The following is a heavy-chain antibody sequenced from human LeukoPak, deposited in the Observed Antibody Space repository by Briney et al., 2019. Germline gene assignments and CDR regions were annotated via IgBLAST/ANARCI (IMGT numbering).Heavy chain of an antibody. CDR2: IYYSGST. J-gene: IGHJ4*02. CDR1: GGSFSGYY. D-gene: IGHD3-16*01. Sequence: SETLSLTCAVYGGSFSGYYWSWIRQPPGKGLEWIGSIYYSGSTYYNPSLKSRVTISVDTSKNQFSLKLSSVTAADTAVYYCARLFGTNFDYWGQGTLVTVSS. V-gene: IGHV4-34*01. CDR3: ARLFGTNFDY.